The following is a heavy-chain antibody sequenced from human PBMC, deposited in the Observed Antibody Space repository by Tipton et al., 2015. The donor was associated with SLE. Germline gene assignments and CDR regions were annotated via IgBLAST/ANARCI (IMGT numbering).Heavy chain of an antibody. CDR1: GYTFTSYS. Sequence: QLVQSGVEVKKPGASVKVSCKASGYTFTSYSITWVRQAPGQGLEWMGWISASNGDTNYAQKFQGRVTMTTDTSTNTAYMELRSLRADDSAVYYCAGVSRRHPIIVGGGRADSWGQGTLGTISS. CDR3: AGVSRRHPIIVGGGRADS. V-gene: IGHV1-18*01. D-gene: IGHD6-19*01. J-gene: IGHJ4*02. CDR2: ISASNGDT.